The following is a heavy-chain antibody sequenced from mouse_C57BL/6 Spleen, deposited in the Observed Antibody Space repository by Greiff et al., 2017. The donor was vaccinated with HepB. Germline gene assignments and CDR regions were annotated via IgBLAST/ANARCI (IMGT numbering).Heavy chain of an antibody. Sequence: VQLQQSGAELVRPGTSVKMSCKASGYTFTNYWIGWAKQRPGHGLERIGDIYPGGGYTNYNEKFKGKATLTADKSSSTAYMQFSSLTSEDSAIYYCARSEGEDAMDYWGQGTSVTVSS. CDR3: ARSEGEDAMDY. CDR1: GYTFTNYW. J-gene: IGHJ4*01. CDR2: IYPGGGYT. V-gene: IGHV1-63*01.